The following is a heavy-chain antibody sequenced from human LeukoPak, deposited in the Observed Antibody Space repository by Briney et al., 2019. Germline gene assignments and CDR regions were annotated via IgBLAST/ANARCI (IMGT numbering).Heavy chain of an antibody. V-gene: IGHV3-9*01. D-gene: IGHD6-19*01. CDR3: AKDGQRRAVSVVTYMDV. Sequence: GRSLRLSCAAAGFTFDDYAMHWVRQAPRKGLEWVSTINWNSGRMEYADSVKGRFTISRDNAKNSLYLQMNSLRDEDTALYYCAKDGQRRAVSVVTYMDVWGKGTTVTVSS. CDR1: GFTFDDYA. CDR2: INWNSGRM. J-gene: IGHJ6*03.